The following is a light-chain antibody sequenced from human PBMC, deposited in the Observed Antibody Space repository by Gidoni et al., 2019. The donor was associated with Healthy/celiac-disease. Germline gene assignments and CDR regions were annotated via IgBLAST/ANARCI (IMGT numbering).Light chain of an antibody. Sequence: QSALTQPASVSGSPGQSITISCTGTSSDVGSYNLVSWYQQHPGKAPKLMIYEGSKRPSGVSKRFSGSKSGNTASLTISGLQAEDEADYYCCLYAGSSTVFGGGTKLTVL. CDR2: EGS. V-gene: IGLV2-23*01. CDR3: CLYAGSSTV. J-gene: IGLJ3*02. CDR1: SSDVGSYNL.